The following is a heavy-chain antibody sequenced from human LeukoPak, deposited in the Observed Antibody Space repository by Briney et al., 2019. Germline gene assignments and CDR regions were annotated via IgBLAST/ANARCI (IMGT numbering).Heavy chain of an antibody. CDR2: IYYSGST. Sequence: SETLSLTCSVSGGSISGSGYYWGCIRQPPGKGLEWIGTIYYSGSTFYNPSLKSRVTISLDTSKNQFSLKLSSVTAADTAVYYCARALTGMGNYDFFETYYFDYWGQGTLVTVSS. V-gene: IGHV4-39*07. CDR1: GGSISGSGYY. D-gene: IGHD3-3*01. CDR3: ARALTGMGNYDFFETYYFDY. J-gene: IGHJ4*02.